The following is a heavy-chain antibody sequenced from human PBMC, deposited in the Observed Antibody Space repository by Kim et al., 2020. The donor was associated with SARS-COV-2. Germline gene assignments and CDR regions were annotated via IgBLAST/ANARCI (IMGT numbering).Heavy chain of an antibody. CDR2: IYYSGST. V-gene: IGHV4-39*01. D-gene: IGHD1-26*01. CDR1: GGSISSSSYY. CDR3: GSHSLPIVGATWREDY. Sequence: SETLSLTCTVSGGSISSSSYYWGWIRQPPGKGLEWIGSIYYSGSTYYNPSLKSRVTISVDTSKNQFSLKLSSVTAADTAVYYCGSHSLPIVGATWREDYWGQGTLVTVSS. J-gene: IGHJ4*02.